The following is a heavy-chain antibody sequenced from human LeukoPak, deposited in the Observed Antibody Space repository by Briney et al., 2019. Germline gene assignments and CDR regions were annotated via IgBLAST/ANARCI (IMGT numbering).Heavy chain of an antibody. D-gene: IGHD5-24*01. CDR3: ASGDGYNPWDRAFDI. Sequence: PSETLSLTCAVYGGSFSGYYWSWIRQHPGKGLEWIGYIYYSGSTYYNPSLKSRVTISVDTSKNQFSLKLSSVTAADTAVYYCASGDGYNPWDRAFDIWGQGTMVTVSS. CDR2: IYYSGST. J-gene: IGHJ3*02. V-gene: IGHV4-31*11. CDR1: GGSFSGYY.